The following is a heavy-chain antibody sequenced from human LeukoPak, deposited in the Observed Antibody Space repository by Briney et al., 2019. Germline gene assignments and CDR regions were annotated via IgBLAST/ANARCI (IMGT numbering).Heavy chain of an antibody. J-gene: IGHJ3*02. V-gene: IGHV4-4*07. CDR2: IYTSGST. CDR3: ASGYCGGACQLGGVDM. Sequence: SETLSLTCTVSGGSISNYYWSWIRQPAGKGLEWIGHIYTSGSTNYNPSLKSRVTISLDTSGNQFSLKLSSVTAADTAVYYCASGYCGGACQLGGVDMWGQGTMVTVSS. CDR1: GGSISNYY. D-gene: IGHD2-21*02.